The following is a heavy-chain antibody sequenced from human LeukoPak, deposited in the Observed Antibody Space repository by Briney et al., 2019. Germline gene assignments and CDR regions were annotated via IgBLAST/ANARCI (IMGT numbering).Heavy chain of an antibody. Sequence: ASVTVPHKACGYTLTDYYILWVRQAPAQGLEGMGWIHPNSGDTHHAQKSQDRHTITRDTSISTAHMEVNRLTSNDTGVYYCAREGVVGSDVDLFDLWGQGTLVTVSS. CDR1: GYTLTDYY. J-gene: IGHJ5*02. D-gene: IGHD1-26*01. CDR3: AREGVVGSDVDLFDL. CDR2: IHPNSGDT. V-gene: IGHV1-2*02.